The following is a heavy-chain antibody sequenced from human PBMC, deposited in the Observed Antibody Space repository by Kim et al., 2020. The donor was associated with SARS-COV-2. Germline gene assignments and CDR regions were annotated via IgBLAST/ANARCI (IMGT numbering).Heavy chain of an antibody. V-gene: IGHV3-48*02. Sequence: GGSLRLSCAASGFTFSDYSMNWVRQAPGKGLEWISYITSSSSTIYYADSVKGRFTISRDNAKNSLYLQMNSLRDEDTAVYYCARDRGYNYDYFSWGQGTLVTVSS. D-gene: IGHD5-18*01. CDR2: ITSSSSTI. CDR1: GFTFSDYS. J-gene: IGHJ5*02. CDR3: ARDRGYNYDYFS.